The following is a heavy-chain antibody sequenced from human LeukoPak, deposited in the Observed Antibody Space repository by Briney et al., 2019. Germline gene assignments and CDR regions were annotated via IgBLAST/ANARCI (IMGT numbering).Heavy chain of an antibody. V-gene: IGHV1-69*13. D-gene: IGHD3-22*01. CDR1: GGTFSSYA. CDR2: IIPIFGTA. Sequence: SVKVSCKASGGTFSSYAISWVRQAPGQGLEWMGGIIPIFGTANYAQKFQGRVTITADESTSTAYMELSSLRSDDTAVYYCARTERTYYYDSSGYYYGMDVWGQGTTVTVSS. CDR3: ARTERTYYYDSSGYYYGMDV. J-gene: IGHJ6*02.